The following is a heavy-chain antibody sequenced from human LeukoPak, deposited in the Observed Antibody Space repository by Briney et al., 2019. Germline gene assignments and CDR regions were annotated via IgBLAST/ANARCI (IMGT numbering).Heavy chain of an antibody. D-gene: IGHD3-22*01. J-gene: IGHJ4*02. Sequence: SETLSLTCTVSGGSISSHYWSWIRQPPGKGLEWIGYVYYSGRTNYNPSLKSRVTISVDTSKNQFSLKLNSVTAADTAVYYCARRAPYYFDSSGPHFDYWGQGTLVTVSS. CDR3: ARRAPYYFDSSGPHFDY. CDR2: VYYSGRT. CDR1: GGSISSHY. V-gene: IGHV4-59*08.